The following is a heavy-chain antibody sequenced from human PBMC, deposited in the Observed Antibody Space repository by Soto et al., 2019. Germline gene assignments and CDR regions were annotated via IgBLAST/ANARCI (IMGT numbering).Heavy chain of an antibody. CDR1: GGSFSGYY. J-gene: IGHJ5*02. D-gene: IGHD2-8*01. CDR3: ARVQRYCTNGVCPPKAFDP. V-gene: IGHV4-34*01. CDR2: INHSGIT. Sequence: PSETLSLTCAVYGGSFSGYYWSWIREPPGKGLEWIGEINHSGITNYNPSLKSRVTISVDTSKNQFSLKLSSVTAADTAVYYCARVQRYCTNGVCPPKAFDPWGQGTPVTFS.